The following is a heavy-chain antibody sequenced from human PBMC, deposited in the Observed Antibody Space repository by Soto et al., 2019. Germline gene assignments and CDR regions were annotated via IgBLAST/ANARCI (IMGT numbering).Heavy chain of an antibody. D-gene: IGHD3-16*02. Sequence: QVQLVESGGGVVQPGRSLRLSCAASGFTFSSYAMHWVRQAPGEGLEWVAVISYDGRNIYYADSVKGRFTISRDNSKNTLYLQMCIMRAEDTAVYYCARHPSDYDYVWGSYRHDPFEIWGQGTMVTVSS. J-gene: IGHJ3*02. V-gene: IGHV3-30*04. CDR1: GFTFSSYA. CDR2: ISYDGRNI. CDR3: ARHPSDYDYVWGSYRHDPFEI.